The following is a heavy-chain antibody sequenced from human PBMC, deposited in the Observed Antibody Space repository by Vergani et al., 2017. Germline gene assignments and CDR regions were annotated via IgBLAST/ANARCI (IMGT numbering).Heavy chain of an antibody. CDR3: ARDYSDYGVDY. CDR1: GDSISTSSYA. D-gene: IGHD4-11*01. J-gene: IGHJ4*02. V-gene: IGHV4-39*01. Sequence: QMQLQESGPGLVKPSETLSLSCTVSGDSISTSSYAWGWIRQPPGKTLEWIGTVFYGGRTSYNPSLKSRVTLSLDTSKKQISLHLTSVTAADTAVYYCARDYSDYGVDYWGQGTLVTVSS. CDR2: VFYGGRT.